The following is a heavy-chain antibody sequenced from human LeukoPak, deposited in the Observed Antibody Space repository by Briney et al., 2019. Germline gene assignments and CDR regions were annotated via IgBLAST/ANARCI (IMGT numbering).Heavy chain of an antibody. Sequence: ASVKVSCKASGGTFSSYAISWVRQAPGQGLEWMGRIIPILGIANYAQKFQGRVTITADKSTSTAYMELSSLRSEDTAVYYCARDSSGWYELDYWGQGTLVTVSS. CDR3: ARDSSGWYELDY. J-gene: IGHJ4*02. CDR2: IIPILGIA. D-gene: IGHD6-19*01. CDR1: GGTFSSYA. V-gene: IGHV1-69*04.